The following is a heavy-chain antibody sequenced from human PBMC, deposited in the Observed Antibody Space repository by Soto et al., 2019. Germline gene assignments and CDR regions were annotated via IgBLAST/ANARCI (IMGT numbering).Heavy chain of an antibody. CDR1: GYTFTSYG. CDR2: ISAYNGNT. Sequence: QVQLVQSGAEVKKPGASVKVSCKASGYTFTSYGISWVRQAPGQGLEWMGWISAYNGNTNYAQKLQGRVTMTTDTSTSTAYMELRSLRSDDMAVYYCARDRVYATVVTGGELLFDYWGQGTLVTVSS. D-gene: IGHD2-21*02. CDR3: ARDRVYATVVTGGELLFDY. J-gene: IGHJ4*02. V-gene: IGHV1-18*03.